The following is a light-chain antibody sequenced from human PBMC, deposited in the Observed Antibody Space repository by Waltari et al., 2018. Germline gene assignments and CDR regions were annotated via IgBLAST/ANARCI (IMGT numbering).Light chain of an antibody. V-gene: IGLV2-8*01. Sequence: QSALTQPPSASGSPGTSVTICCTGTSSSVDGHNHVSWYQQHPGNAPKLRIYEVSKRPSGVPDRFSVSKSANTASLTVSGLQAEDEADYYCSSYAGSNNLVFGTGTRVTVL. CDR1: SSSVDGHNH. CDR3: SSYAGSNNLV. J-gene: IGLJ1*01. CDR2: EVS.